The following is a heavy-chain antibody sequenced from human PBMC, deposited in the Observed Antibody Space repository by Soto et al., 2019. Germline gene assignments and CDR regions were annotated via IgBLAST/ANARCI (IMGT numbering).Heavy chain of an antibody. V-gene: IGHV3-72*01. Sequence: EQLVQSGGGLVHPGGSLRLSCVASGFTFSEYYMDWVRQAPGRGLEWIGRSRNEANDYIRDYAGAVKGRFSVSRDDSKSLFFLQKNGIKAEDTDVYYCVREGYCSSTSCFDAMDVWGQGNTVTVSS. CDR2: SRNEANDYIR. CDR1: GFTFSEYY. D-gene: IGHD2-2*01. J-gene: IGHJ6*02. CDR3: VREGYCSSTSCFDAMDV.